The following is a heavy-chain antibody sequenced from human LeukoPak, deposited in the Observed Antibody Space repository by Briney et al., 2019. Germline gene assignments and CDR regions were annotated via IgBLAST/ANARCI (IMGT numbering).Heavy chain of an antibody. D-gene: IGHD6-13*01. CDR1: GFTFSSYA. CDR3: AAASAFSSSWRS. Sequence: PGGSLRLSCAASGFTFSSYAMIWVRQAPGKGPEWVAYITANNTTKYYADSVKGRFTISRDNAKKSLFLQMNSLRAEDTAVYYCAAASAFSSSWRSWGQGTVVTVSS. V-gene: IGHV3-48*01. J-gene: IGHJ5*02. CDR2: ITANNTTK.